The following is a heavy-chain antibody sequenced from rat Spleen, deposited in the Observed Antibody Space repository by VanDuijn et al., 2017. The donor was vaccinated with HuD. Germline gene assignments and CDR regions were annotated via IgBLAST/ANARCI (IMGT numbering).Heavy chain of an antibody. D-gene: IGHD1-1*01. CDR2: ISYDGSST. CDR1: GFTFSDYA. Sequence: EVQLVESGGGLVQPGNSLKLSCAASGFTFSDYAMAWVRQSPKKGLEWVATISYDGSSTYYRDTVKGRFTISRDNAKSTLYLQMDSLRSEDTATYYCARRGQSYYFDYWGQGVMVTVSS. V-gene: IGHV5-17*01. J-gene: IGHJ2*01. CDR3: ARRGQSYYFDY.